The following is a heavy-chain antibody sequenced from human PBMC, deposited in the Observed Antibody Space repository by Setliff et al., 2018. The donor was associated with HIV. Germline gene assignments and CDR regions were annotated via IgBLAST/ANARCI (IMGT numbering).Heavy chain of an antibody. CDR3: ARALYGDYGGDINWFDP. V-gene: IGHV5-51*01. CDR2: IYPGDSDT. Sequence: GESLKISCKTSGYSFTTYWIGWVRQMPGKGLEWMGIIYPGDSDTRYSPSFQGQVTFSTDESITTAYLQWSSLKASDTAVYYCARALYGDYGGDINWFDPWGQGTLVTVSS. J-gene: IGHJ5*02. D-gene: IGHD4-17*01. CDR1: GYSFTTYW.